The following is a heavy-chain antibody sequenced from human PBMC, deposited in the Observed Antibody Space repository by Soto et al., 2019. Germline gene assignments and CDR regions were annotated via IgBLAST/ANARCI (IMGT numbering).Heavy chain of an antibody. D-gene: IGHD3-10*01. Sequence: GGSLRLSCAASGFTFSSYGMHWVRQAPGKGLEWVAVISYDGSNKYYADSVKGRFTISRDNSKNTLYLQMNSLRAEDTAVYYCAKGDMVRGVIIEDAFDIWGQGTMVTVSS. CDR3: AKGDMVRGVIIEDAFDI. J-gene: IGHJ3*02. CDR2: ISYDGSNK. CDR1: GFTFSSYG. V-gene: IGHV3-30*18.